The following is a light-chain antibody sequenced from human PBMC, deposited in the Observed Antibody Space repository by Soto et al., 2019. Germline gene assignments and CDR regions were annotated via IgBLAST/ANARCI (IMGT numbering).Light chain of an antibody. J-gene: IGKJ3*01. CDR1: QSISRN. CDR3: QQSYTTPFT. CDR2: GAS. Sequence: DIQMTQSPSSRSASVGDRVTITCRASQSISRNLNWCQQKPGKAPKVLIYGASSLQSGVPSRFSASASGTDFTLTISSLQPEDFATYYCQQSYTTPFTFGPGTKVDIK. V-gene: IGKV1-39*01.